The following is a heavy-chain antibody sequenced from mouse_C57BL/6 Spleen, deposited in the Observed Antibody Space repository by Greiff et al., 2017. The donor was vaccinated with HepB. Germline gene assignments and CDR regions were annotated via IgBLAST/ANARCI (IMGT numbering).Heavy chain of an antibody. J-gene: IGHJ4*01. V-gene: IGHV1-69*01. CDR3: ARAGYYYAMDY. CDR1: GYTFTSYW. Sequence: VQLKQPGAELVMPGASVKLSCKASGYTFTSYWMHWVKQRPGQGLEWIGEIDPSDSYTNYNQKFKGKSTLTVDKSSSTAYMQLSSLTSEDSAVYYCARAGYYYAMDYWGQGTSVTVSS. CDR2: IDPSDSYT.